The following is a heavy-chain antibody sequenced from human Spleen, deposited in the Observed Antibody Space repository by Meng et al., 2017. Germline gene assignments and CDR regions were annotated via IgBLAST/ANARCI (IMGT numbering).Heavy chain of an antibody. CDR2: IYPDDSDT. CDR3: ARLDCGSSEYFQH. D-gene: IGHD2-2*01. V-gene: IGHV5-51*01. CDR1: GYSFSSHW. J-gene: IGHJ1*01. Sequence: GGSLRLSCKASGYSFSSHWMGWVRQMPGKGLECMGTIYPDDSDTTYSPSFQGHITISADKSISTAYLQWSSLNASDTAMYYCARLDCGSSEYFQHWGRGTQVTVSS.